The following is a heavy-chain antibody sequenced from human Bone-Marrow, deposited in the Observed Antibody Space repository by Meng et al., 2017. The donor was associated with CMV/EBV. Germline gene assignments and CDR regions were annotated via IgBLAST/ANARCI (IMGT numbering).Heavy chain of an antibody. CDR2: IKSDGGAT. CDR3: ARESTRMTTRGFNYYYGMDV. D-gene: IGHD4-11*01. CDR1: GFTFSSYW. J-gene: IGHJ6*02. Sequence: GESLNISCAASGFTFSSYWMHWVRQAPGEGLVWVSRIKSDGGATSYADSVKGRFTISRDNAKNTLYLQRNSLRAEDTAVYYCARESTRMTTRGFNYYYGMDVWGQGTTVTVSS. V-gene: IGHV3-74*01.